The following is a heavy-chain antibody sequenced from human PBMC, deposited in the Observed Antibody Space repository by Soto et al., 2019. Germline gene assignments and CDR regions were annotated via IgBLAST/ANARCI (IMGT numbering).Heavy chain of an antibody. CDR3: ARDRYCSGGSCYKGGSGMDV. CDR2: IYYSGST. CDR1: GGSISSGGYY. Sequence: SLTCTVSGGSISSGGYYWSWIRQHPGKGLEWIGYIYYSGSTYYNPSLKSRVTISVDTSKNQFSLKLSSVTAADTAVYYCARDRYCSGGSCYKGGSGMDVWGQGTTVTVSS. D-gene: IGHD2-15*01. J-gene: IGHJ6*02. V-gene: IGHV4-31*03.